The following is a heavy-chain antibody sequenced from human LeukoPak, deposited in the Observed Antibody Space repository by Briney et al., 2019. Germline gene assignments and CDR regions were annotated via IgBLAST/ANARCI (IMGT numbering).Heavy chain of an antibody. J-gene: IGHJ6*02. V-gene: IGHV3-23*01. CDR1: GFTFSSYA. CDR2: ISGSGGST. D-gene: IGHD6-19*01. Sequence: GGSLRLSCAASGFTFSSYAMSWVRQAPGKGLEWVSAISGSGGSTYYADSVKGRFTISRDNSKNTLYLQMNSLRAEDTAVYYCATYSSGWYEYYYYGMDVWGQGTTVTVSS. CDR3: ATYSSGWYEYYYYGMDV.